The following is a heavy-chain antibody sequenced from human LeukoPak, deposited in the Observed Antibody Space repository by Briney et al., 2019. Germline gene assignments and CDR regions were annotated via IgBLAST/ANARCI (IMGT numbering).Heavy chain of an antibody. Sequence: TSETLSLICTVSGGSISSYDYYWGWIRQPPGKGLEWIGAISFSGSTYYNPSLRSRVIISVDSAKNQFSLKLSSVTAADTAVYYCANHYDGAIYYASWGQGILVTVSS. CDR1: GGSISSYDYY. CDR2: ISFSGST. J-gene: IGHJ4*02. CDR3: ANHYDGAIYYAS. D-gene: IGHD4/OR15-4a*01. V-gene: IGHV4-39*01.